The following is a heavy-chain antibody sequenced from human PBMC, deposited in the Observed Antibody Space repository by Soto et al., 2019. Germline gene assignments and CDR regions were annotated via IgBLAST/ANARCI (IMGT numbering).Heavy chain of an antibody. Sequence: LRLSCAASGFTFSSYGMHWVRQAPGKGLEWVAIISYDGSNKYYADSVKGRFTISRDNSKNTLYLQMNSLRADDTAVYYCAKDATDYSLSQWYFDNWGQGTLVTVSS. CDR1: GFTFSSYG. CDR3: AKDATDYSLSQWYFDN. CDR2: ISYDGSNK. V-gene: IGHV3-30*18. J-gene: IGHJ4*02. D-gene: IGHD4-4*01.